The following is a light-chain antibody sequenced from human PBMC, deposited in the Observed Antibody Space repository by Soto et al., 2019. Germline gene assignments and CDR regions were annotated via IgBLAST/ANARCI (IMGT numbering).Light chain of an antibody. V-gene: IGLV2-23*02. CDR1: SSDVGSYNL. J-gene: IGLJ1*01. CDR3: CSYAGSSTYV. Sequence: QSALTQPASVSGSPGQSITISCTGTSSDVGSYNLVSWYQQHPGKAPKVMIYEVSKRPSGVSNRFSGSKFGNTASLTISGLQADDEADYYSCSYAGSSTYVFGTGTKVTVL. CDR2: EVS.